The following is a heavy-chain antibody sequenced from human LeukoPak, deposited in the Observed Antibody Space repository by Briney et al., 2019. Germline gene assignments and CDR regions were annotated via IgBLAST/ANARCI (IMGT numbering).Heavy chain of an antibody. D-gene: IGHD6-19*01. CDR1: GFTVSSYY. CDR3: ARGSGWDFDY. Sequence: GGSLRLSCAASGFTVSSYYMYWVRQAPGKGLEWVSFIYSGGSTYYADSVKGRFTISRDNSKNTLYLQMNSLRAEDTAVYYCARGSGWDFDYLGQGTMLTVSS. J-gene: IGHJ4*02. V-gene: IGHV3-66*01. CDR2: IYSGGST.